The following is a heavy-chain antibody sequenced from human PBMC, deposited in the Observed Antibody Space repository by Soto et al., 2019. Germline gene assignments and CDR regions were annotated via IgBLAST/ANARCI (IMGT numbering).Heavy chain of an antibody. D-gene: IGHD2-2*01. CDR3: ARLYCTTSTCDRWVDP. V-gene: IGHV5-10-1*01. Sequence: VESLKISCTGFGNTFSTFWISWVRQKPGKGLEWMGRIDPRDSYVNYSPAFQGHVTISADKSISTAYLQWGSLKASDTAMYYCARLYCTTSTCDRWVDPWGQGTLVTVSS. J-gene: IGHJ5*02. CDR2: IDPRDSYV. CDR1: GNTFSTFW.